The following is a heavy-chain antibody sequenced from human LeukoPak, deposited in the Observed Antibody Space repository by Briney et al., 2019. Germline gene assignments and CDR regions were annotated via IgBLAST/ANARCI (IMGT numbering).Heavy chain of an antibody. CDR1: GGSISSSSYY. Sequence: SETPSLTCTVSGGSISSSSYYWGWIRQPPGKGLEWIGSISYSGSTYYNPSLKSRVTISVDTSKNQFSLKLSSVTAADTAVYYCARPIMLNIAAAIDYWGQGTLVTVSS. CDR2: ISYSGST. D-gene: IGHD6-13*01. CDR3: ARPIMLNIAAAIDY. J-gene: IGHJ4*02. V-gene: IGHV4-39*01.